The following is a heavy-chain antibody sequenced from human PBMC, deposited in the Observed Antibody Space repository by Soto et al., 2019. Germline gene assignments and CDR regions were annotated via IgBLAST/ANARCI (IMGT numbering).Heavy chain of an antibody. V-gene: IGHV1-69*13. CDR2: IIPIFGTA. J-gene: IGHJ6*02. CDR1: GGTFSSYA. CDR3: ASGCSGGSCPRNYYYFYGMDV. Sequence: SVKVSCKASGGTFSSYAISWVRQAPGQGLEWMGGIIPIFGTAKYAQKFQGRVTITAAESTSTAYMELSSLSSEDTDVYYCASGCSGGSCPRNYYYFYGMDVWGQGTTVTVSS. D-gene: IGHD2-15*01.